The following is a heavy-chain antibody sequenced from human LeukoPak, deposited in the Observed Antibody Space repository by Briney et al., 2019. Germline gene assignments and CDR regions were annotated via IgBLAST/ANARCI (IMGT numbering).Heavy chain of an antibody. V-gene: IGHV4-34*12. Sequence: PSETLSLTCVVYDAFFRGHYWSWIRQPPGKGLEWIGEILHTGSTNYNPSLTTRVTMSLDPSKNQFSLMMTSVTAADTAVYYCVTGVPGDQYWGQGALVTVSS. CDR1: DAFFRGHY. CDR2: ILHTGST. D-gene: IGHD2-2*01. J-gene: IGHJ1*01. CDR3: VTGVPGDQY.